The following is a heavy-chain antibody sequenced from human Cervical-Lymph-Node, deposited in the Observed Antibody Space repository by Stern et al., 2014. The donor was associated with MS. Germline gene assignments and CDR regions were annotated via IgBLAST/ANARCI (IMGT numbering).Heavy chain of an antibody. CDR1: GFTFRNYA. D-gene: IGHD3-3*02. Sequence: VQLVQSGGGVVQPGRSLRLSCVASGFTFRNYAMHWVRQAPGKGLDWVAVTSDDGDKNYYADSVRGRFTVSRNNSKNTLYLQISSLRPDDTATYYCARSAHSDYWGQGSLVIVSS. J-gene: IGHJ4*02. V-gene: IGHV3-30-3*01. CDR2: TSDDGDKN. CDR3: ARSAHSDY.